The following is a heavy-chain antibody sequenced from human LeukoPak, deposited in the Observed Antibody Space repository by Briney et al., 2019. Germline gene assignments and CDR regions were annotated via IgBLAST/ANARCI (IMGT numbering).Heavy chain of an antibody. D-gene: IGHD2-15*01. CDR1: GGSISSSNW. CDR3: ARGDCSGGSCFYYYYYYMDV. Sequence: SETLSLTCAVFGGSISSSNWWSWVRQPPGKGLEWIGEIYHSGSTNYNPSLKSRVTISVDKSKNQFSLKLSSVAAADTAVYYCARGDCSGGSCFYYYYYYMDVWGKGTTVTVSS. CDR2: IYHSGST. J-gene: IGHJ6*03. V-gene: IGHV4-4*02.